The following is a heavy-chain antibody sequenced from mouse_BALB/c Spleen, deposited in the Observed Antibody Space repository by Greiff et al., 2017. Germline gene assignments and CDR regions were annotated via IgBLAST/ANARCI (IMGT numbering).Heavy chain of an antibody. CDR3: ARHQSMMVTTRAMDY. D-gene: IGHD2-3*01. V-gene: IGHV5-6-5*01. CDR1: GFTFSSYA. J-gene: IGHJ4*01. CDR2: ISSGGST. Sequence: EVKLVESGGGLVKPGGSLKLSCAASGFTFSSYAMSWVRQTPEKRLEWVASISSGGSTYYPDSVKGRFTISRDNARNILYLQMSSLRSEDTAMYYCARHQSMMVTTRAMDYWGQGTSVTVSS.